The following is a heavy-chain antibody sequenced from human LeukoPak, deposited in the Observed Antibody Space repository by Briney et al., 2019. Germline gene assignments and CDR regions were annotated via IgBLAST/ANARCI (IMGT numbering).Heavy chain of an antibody. Sequence: SETLSLTCTVSGGSISSYYWSWIRQPPGKGLEWIGEINHSGSTNYNPSLKSRVTISVDTSKNQFSLKLSSVTAADTAVYYCARGRGYSYGLFDYWGQGTLVTVSS. CDR1: GGSISSYY. J-gene: IGHJ4*02. V-gene: IGHV4-34*01. CDR3: ARGRGYSYGLFDY. D-gene: IGHD5-18*01. CDR2: INHSGST.